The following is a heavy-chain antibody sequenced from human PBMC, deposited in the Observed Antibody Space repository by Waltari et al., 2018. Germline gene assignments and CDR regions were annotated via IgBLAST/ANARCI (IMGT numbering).Heavy chain of an antibody. CDR2: NRNRANSYVA. J-gene: IGHJ6*02. V-gene: IGHV3-72*01. CDR1: GVSISDYY. D-gene: IGHD2-2*01. Sequence: EVQVVESGGALVQPGGSLRLSCAVSGVSISDYYLDWVRPAPGEGLEWICRNRNRANSYVAQYAASVKGRFTISRDDSENSVYLQMDSLTTEDTAVYYCSRVVPAAIAKYYGMDVWGQGTTVTVSS. CDR3: SRVVPAAIAKYYGMDV.